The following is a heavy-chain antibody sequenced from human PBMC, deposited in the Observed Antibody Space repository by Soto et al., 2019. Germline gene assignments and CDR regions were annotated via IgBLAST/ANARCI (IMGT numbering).Heavy chain of an antibody. CDR2: IWYDGSKK. CDR1: GFTFSSFG. J-gene: IGHJ6*02. V-gene: IGHV3-33*01. CDR3: ARDASYDSLWSGYYPSRNGMDV. D-gene: IGHD3-3*01. Sequence: QVQVVESGGGVVQPGRSLRLSCAASGFTFSSFGMHWVRQAPGKGLEWVSLIWYDGSKKSYGDSVKGRFTISRDHSRNTVYLPMNSRRADDTAVYYCARDASYDSLWSGYYPSRNGMDVWGQGPTVTVSS.